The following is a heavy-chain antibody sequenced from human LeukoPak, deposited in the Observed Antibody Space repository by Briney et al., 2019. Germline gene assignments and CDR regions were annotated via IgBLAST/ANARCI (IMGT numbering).Heavy chain of an antibody. CDR3: ARSLSLSGYVWFDP. J-gene: IGHJ5*02. CDR1: GYSISSGYY. CDR2: IYHSGST. V-gene: IGHV4-38-2*02. D-gene: IGHD5-12*01. Sequence: SETLSLTCTVSGYSISSGYYWGRIRQPPGKGLEWIGSIYHSGSTYYNPSLKSRVTISVDTSKNQFSLKLSSVTAADTAVYYCARSLSLSGYVWFDPWGQGTLVTVSS.